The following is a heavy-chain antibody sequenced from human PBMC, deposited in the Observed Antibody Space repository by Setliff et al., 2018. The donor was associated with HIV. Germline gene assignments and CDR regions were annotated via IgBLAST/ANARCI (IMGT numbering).Heavy chain of an antibody. V-gene: IGHV4-61*09. CDR1: GDSISSGSYF. CDR3: ARGRMATVLIRNWIDP. D-gene: IGHD4-4*01. Sequence: PSETLSLTCTVSGDSISSGSYFWIWIRQPAGKGLEWIGHISTTGSTNYNPSLKSRVIMSVDTSRNQFSLKLSSVTAADTAVYYCARGRMATVLIRNWIDPWGQGSLVTVSS. CDR2: ISTTGST. J-gene: IGHJ5*02.